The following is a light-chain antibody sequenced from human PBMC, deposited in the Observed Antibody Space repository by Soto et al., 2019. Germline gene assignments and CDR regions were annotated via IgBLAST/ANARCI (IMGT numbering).Light chain of an antibody. CDR1: QSISIY. V-gene: IGKV1-39*01. Sequence: DVQLTQTPSSLSAYVGDSDTITCRASQSISIYLNWYQQKPGKSPKLLIYAASSLQSGVPSRFSGSGSGTDFTLTISSLQPEDFATYYCQQSYSIPITFGQGTDCRL. J-gene: IGKJ5*01. CDR3: QQSYSIPIT. CDR2: AAS.